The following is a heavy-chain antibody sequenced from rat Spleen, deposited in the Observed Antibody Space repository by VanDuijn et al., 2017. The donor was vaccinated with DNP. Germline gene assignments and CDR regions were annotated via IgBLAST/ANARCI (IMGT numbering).Heavy chain of an antibody. J-gene: IGHJ4*01. CDR3: ARHGEVHLRYAMDA. CDR1: GFTFNTYW. V-gene: IGHV5-7*01. CDR2: ISYDGTRT. Sequence: EVQLVETGGGLVQPGRSLKLSCVASGFTFNTYWMTWVRQAPEKGLEWVATISYDGTRTDYRDSVKGRFTVSRDNTKSTLYLQMDSLRSEETATYYCARHGEVHLRYAMDAWGQGTSVTVSS. D-gene: IGHD1-5*01.